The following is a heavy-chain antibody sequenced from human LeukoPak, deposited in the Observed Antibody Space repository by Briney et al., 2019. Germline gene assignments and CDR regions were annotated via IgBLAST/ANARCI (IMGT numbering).Heavy chain of an antibody. Sequence: SETLSLTCTVSGGSISSYYWSWIRQPAGKGLESIGHISTSGSTNYNPSLKSRVTMSVDTSKNQFSLKLSSVTAADTAVYYCARVRYSDSSVLTRKRSYYFDYWGQGTMVTVSS. V-gene: IGHV4-4*07. D-gene: IGHD3-22*01. J-gene: IGHJ4*03. CDR3: ARVRYSDSSVLTRKRSYYFDY. CDR2: ISTSGST. CDR1: GGSISSYY.